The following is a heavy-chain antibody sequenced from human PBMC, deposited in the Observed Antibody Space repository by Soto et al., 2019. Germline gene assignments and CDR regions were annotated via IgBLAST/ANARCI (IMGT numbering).Heavy chain of an antibody. CDR1: GGSISSGGYS. J-gene: IGHJ4*02. Sequence: SETLSLTCAVSGGSISSGGYSWSWIRQPPGKGLEWIGYIYHSGSTYYNPSLKSRVTISVDRSKNQFSLKLSSVTAADTAVYYCARYCSSTSCYGGYYFDYWGQGTLVTVSS. V-gene: IGHV4-30-2*01. CDR2: IYHSGST. D-gene: IGHD2-2*01. CDR3: ARYCSSTSCYGGYYFDY.